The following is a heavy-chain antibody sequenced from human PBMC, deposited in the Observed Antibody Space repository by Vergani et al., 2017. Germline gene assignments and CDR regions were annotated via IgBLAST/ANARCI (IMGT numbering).Heavy chain of an antibody. V-gene: IGHV3-21*01. CDR1: GFTFSSYS. CDR2: ISSSSSYI. CDR3: ARDFKWLVPNRFDP. Sequence: EVQLVESGGGLVKPGGSLRLSCAASGFTFSSYSMHWVRQAPGKGLEWVSSISSSSSYIYYADSVKGRFTISRDNAKNSLYLQMNSLRAEDTAVYYCARDFKWLVPNRFDPWGQGTLVTVSS. D-gene: IGHD6-19*01. J-gene: IGHJ5*02.